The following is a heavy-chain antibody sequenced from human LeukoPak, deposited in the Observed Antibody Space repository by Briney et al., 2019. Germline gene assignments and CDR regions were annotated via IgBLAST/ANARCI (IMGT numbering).Heavy chain of an antibody. Sequence: PGGSLRLSCAASGFTFSGYAMHWVRQAPGKGLEWVAVLSYDGTNKYYADSVKGRFTISRDNSKNTLYLQMNSLRAEDTAVYYCAKDGQMDYWGQGTLVTVSS. CDR2: LSYDGTNK. J-gene: IGHJ4*02. CDR1: GFTFSGYA. CDR3: AKDGQMDY. V-gene: IGHV3-30-3*01.